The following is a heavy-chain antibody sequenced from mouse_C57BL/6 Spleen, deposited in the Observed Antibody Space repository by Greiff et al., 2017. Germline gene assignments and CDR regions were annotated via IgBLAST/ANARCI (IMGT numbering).Heavy chain of an antibody. CDR3: ARGRGNYVCYFDV. CDR2: IDPSDSYT. J-gene: IGHJ1*03. D-gene: IGHD2-1*01. Sequence: VQLQQPGAELVMPGASVKLSCKASGYTFTSYWMHWVKQRPGQGLEWIGEIDPSDSYTNYNQKFKGKSTLTVDKSSSTAYMQLSSLTSEDSAVYDYARGRGNYVCYFDVWGKGTTVTVSS. V-gene: IGHV1-69*01. CDR1: GYTFTSYW.